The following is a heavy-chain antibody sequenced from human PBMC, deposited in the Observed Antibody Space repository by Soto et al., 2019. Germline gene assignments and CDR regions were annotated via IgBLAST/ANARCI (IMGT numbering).Heavy chain of an antibody. CDR2: INAGNGNT. J-gene: IGHJ4*02. V-gene: IGHV1-3*01. CDR3: ASSSRGSGWNEFDY. Sequence: ASVKVSCKASGYTFTSYAMHWVRQAPGQRLEWMGWINAGNGNTKYSQKFQGRVTVTRDTSASTAYMELSSLRSEDTAVYYCASSSRGSGWNEFDYWGQGTLVTVSS. D-gene: IGHD6-19*01. CDR1: GYTFTSYA.